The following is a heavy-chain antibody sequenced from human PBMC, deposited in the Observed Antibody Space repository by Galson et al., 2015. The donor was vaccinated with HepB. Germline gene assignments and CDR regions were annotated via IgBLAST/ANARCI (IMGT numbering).Heavy chain of an antibody. Sequence: QSGAEVKKPGESLRISCKGSGYSFTSYWISWVRQMPGKGLEWMGRIDPSDSYTNYSPSFQGHVTISADKSISTAYLQWASLKASDTAMYYCTRRPRHCSGGYCYSAPWGQRTLVTVSS. CDR2: IDPSDSYT. CDR3: TRRPRHCSGGYCYSAP. D-gene: IGHD2-15*01. J-gene: IGHJ5*02. CDR1: GYSFTSYW. V-gene: IGHV5-10-1*01.